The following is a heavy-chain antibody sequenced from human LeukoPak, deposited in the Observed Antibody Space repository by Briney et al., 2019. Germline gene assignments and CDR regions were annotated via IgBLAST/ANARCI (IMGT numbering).Heavy chain of an antibody. V-gene: IGHV1-18*01. CDR3: ARDEGLYSSSPYDY. J-gene: IGHJ4*02. CDR1: GYTFTSYG. D-gene: IGHD6-6*01. Sequence: GASVKVSCKASGYTFTSYGISWVRQAPGQGLEWMGWISAYNGNTNHAQKLQGRVTMTTDTSTSTAYMELRSLRSDDTAVYYCARDEGLYSSSPYDYWGQGTLVTVSS. CDR2: ISAYNGNT.